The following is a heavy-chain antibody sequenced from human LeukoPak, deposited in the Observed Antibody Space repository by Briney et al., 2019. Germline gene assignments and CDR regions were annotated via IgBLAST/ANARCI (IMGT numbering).Heavy chain of an antibody. Sequence: ASVTVSCKASGYTFTGYSMHWVRQAPGQGLEWMGWINPNSGGTNSAQKFQGRVTMTRDTSISTAYMELSRLTSDDTAVYYCARSSSRSGSYNYWGQGTLVSISS. D-gene: IGHD1-26*01. J-gene: IGHJ4*02. CDR2: INPNSGGT. CDR1: GYTFTGYS. V-gene: IGHV1-2*02. CDR3: ARSSSRSGSYNY.